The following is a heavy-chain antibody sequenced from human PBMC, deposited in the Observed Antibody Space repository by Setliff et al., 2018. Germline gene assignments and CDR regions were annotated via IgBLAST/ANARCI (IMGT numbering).Heavy chain of an antibody. D-gene: IGHD1-26*01. CDR2: IYTSGST. J-gene: IGHJ3*02. Sequence: KPSETLSLTCTVSGGSISNYYWSWIRQPAGKGLEWIGRIYTSGSTNYNPSLKSRVTMSVDTSKNQFSLKLSSVTAADTAVYYCARKGISALSGAFDMWDQGTMVTVSS. CDR1: GGSISNYY. V-gene: IGHV4-4*07. CDR3: ARKGISALSGAFDM.